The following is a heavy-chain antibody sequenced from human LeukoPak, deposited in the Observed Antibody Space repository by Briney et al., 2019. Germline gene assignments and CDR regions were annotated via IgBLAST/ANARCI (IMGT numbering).Heavy chain of an antibody. CDR1: GFTFRSYS. CDR3: ARAPAPILTGYYLDY. J-gene: IGHJ4*02. CDR2: ISSSSSYI. D-gene: IGHD3-9*01. V-gene: IGHV3-21*01. Sequence: GGSLRLSCAASGFTFRSYSMNWVRQAPGKGLEWVSSISSSSSYIYYADSVKGRFTISRDDAKNSLYLQMNSLRAEDTAVYYCARAPAPILTGYYLDYWGQGTLVTVSS.